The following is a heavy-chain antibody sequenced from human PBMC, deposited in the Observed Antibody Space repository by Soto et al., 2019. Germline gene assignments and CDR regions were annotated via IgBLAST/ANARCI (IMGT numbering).Heavy chain of an antibody. CDR3: ARGRYGDY. Sequence: QVHLVQSGAEVKKPGASVKVSCKGSGYDFTTYGITWVRQAPGQGLEWMAWISGHNGNTDYAQKLQGRGIVTRDTSTKTAYMELRSLRSDDTAVYYGARGRYGDYWGQGALVTVSS. CDR1: GYDFTTYG. J-gene: IGHJ4*02. CDR2: ISGHNGNT. V-gene: IGHV1-18*01. D-gene: IGHD1-1*01.